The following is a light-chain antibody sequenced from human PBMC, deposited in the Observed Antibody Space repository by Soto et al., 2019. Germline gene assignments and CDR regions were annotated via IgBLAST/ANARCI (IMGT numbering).Light chain of an antibody. CDR3: AAWDDSLNARV. V-gene: IGLV1-44*01. Sequence: QSVLTQPPSASGTPGQRVTISCSGSSSNIGSNTVNWYQQLPGTAPKLLIYSNNQRPSGVPDRFSGSKSGTSASPAISGLQSEDEADYYCAAWDDSLNARVFGGGTKLTVL. J-gene: IGLJ3*02. CDR1: SSNIGSNT. CDR2: SNN.